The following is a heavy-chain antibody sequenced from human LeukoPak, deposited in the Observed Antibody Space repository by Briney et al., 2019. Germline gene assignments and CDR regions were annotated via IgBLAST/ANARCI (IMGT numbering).Heavy chain of an antibody. J-gene: IGHJ4*02. Sequence: PGGSLRLSCAVSGFTFSSYWMSWVRQAPGKGLEWVADIKQDGSEKYYVDSVKGRFTISRDNAKNSLYLQMNSLRGEDTAVYYCARVATYYDFWSGSHFDYWGQGTLVTVSS. V-gene: IGHV3-7*01. CDR3: ARVATYYDFWSGSHFDY. D-gene: IGHD3-3*01. CDR2: IKQDGSEK. CDR1: GFTFSSYW.